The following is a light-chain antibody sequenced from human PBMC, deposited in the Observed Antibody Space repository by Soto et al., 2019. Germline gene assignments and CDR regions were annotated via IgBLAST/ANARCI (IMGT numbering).Light chain of an antibody. V-gene: IGKV1-5*03. CDR3: QQSSKEST. CDR2: KAS. Sequence: DVEMTQSPSTLPTSIGDRVTINCRASQNVSNWLAWYQQKPGKAPKLLLYKASRLESGVPSRLSASGSGTDFTLTINSLQSDDFATYFCQQSSKESTFGQGTKLEIK. CDR1: QNVSNW. J-gene: IGKJ2*01.